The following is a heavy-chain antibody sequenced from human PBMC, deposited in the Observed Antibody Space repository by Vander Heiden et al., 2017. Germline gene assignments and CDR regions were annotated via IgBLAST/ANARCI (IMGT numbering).Heavy chain of an antibody. D-gene: IGHD6-13*01. CDR2: INPNSGDT. CDR1: GYPFIGYY. Sequence: QVQLVQSGAEVKKPGASVKVSCKASGYPFIGYYMHWVRQAPGQGLEWMGWINPNSGDTNYAQKFQGRVTMTRDTSISTAYMELRRLRSDDMAVYYCATYRSSWFYFDYWGQGTLVTVSS. CDR3: ATYRSSWFYFDY. V-gene: IGHV1-2*02. J-gene: IGHJ4*02.